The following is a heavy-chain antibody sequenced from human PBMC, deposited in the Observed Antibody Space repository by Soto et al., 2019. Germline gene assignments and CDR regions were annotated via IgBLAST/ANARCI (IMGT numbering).Heavy chain of an antibody. Sequence: GGSLRLSCAASGFTFSSYGMHWVRQAPGKGLEWVAVIWYDGSNKYYADSVKGRFTISRDNSKNTLYLQMNSLRAEDTAVYYCARDGIEQWLGTYYFDYWGQGTLVTVSS. CDR1: GFTFSSYG. J-gene: IGHJ4*02. CDR3: ARDGIEQWLGTYYFDY. V-gene: IGHV3-33*01. CDR2: IWYDGSNK. D-gene: IGHD6-19*01.